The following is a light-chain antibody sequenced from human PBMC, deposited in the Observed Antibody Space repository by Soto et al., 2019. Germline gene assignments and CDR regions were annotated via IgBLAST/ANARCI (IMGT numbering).Light chain of an antibody. CDR1: QSVSRGY. J-gene: IGKJ1*01. V-gene: IGKV3-20*01. CDR2: GAS. CDR3: QQYGSSSWT. Sequence: EIVLTQSPGTLSLSQGERATLSCRASQSVSRGYLAWSQQKPGQAPRLLIYGASSRATGIPDRFSGSGSGTDFTLTISRLEPEVVAVYYCQQYGSSSWTFGQGTKVEIK.